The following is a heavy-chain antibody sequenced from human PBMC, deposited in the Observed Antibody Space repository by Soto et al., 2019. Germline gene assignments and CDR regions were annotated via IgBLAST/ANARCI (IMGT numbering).Heavy chain of an antibody. CDR3: ARDLLRAVVPAAMGWFDP. J-gene: IGHJ5*02. V-gene: IGHV4-4*07. CDR1: FSSISRYY. Sequence: SETLSLTCTVSFSSISRYYWIWIRQPAGKGLEWIGRIYTSGSTNYNPSLKSRVTMSVDTSKNQFSLKLSSVTAADTAVYYCARDLLRAVVPAAMGWFDPWGQGTLVTVSS. CDR2: IYTSGST. D-gene: IGHD2-2*01.